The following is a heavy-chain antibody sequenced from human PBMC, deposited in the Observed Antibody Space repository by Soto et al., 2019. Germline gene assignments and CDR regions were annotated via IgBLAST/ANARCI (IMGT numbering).Heavy chain of an antibody. J-gene: IGHJ4*02. V-gene: IGHV4-30-4*01. CDR2: IYNGGST. Sequence: SETLSLTCTVSGDSVSRVGFRWAWLRRPQGQGLEWIGYIYNGGSTYSRPSLESRMHISLDATRNHYTLRLTSVTAADTAVYFLSSAPIGVDTISYFDYWGQGKLVTVSS. CDR3: SSAPIGVDTISYFDY. D-gene: IGHD5-18*01. CDR1: GDSVSRVGFR.